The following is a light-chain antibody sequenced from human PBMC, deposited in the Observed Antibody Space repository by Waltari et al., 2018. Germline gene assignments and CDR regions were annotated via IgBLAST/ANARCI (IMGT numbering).Light chain of an antibody. CDR2: SAS. CDR1: QDIGND. J-gene: IGKJ1*01. V-gene: IGKV1-17*01. Sequence: DIQMIQSPSSLSSSVGDRVTITCRASQDIGNDLGWYQHKPGKAPQRLISSASTLQSGVPSRFSGSRSGTEFTLTITSLQPEDFATYYCLQYNSYPQTFGQGTKLEFK. CDR3: LQYNSYPQT.